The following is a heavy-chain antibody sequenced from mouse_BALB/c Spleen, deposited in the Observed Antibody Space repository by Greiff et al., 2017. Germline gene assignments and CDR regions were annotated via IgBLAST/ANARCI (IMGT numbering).Heavy chain of an antibody. CDR2: ISSGSSTI. J-gene: IGHJ1*01. D-gene: IGHD1-1*01. Sequence: EVKLMESGGGLVQPGGSRKLSCAASGFTFSSFGMHWVRQAPEKGLEWVAYISSGSSTIYYADTVKGRFTISRDNPKNTLLLQMTSLRAEDTAMYYCARRYGSSYWYFDVWGAGTTVTVSS. CDR1: GFTFSSFG. V-gene: IGHV5-17*02. CDR3: ARRYGSSYWYFDV.